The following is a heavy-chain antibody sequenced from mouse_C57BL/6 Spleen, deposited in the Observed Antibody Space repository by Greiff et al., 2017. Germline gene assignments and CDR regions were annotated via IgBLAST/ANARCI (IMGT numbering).Heavy chain of an antibody. CDR3: ERQRELGSMDY. Sequence: EVHLVASGGGLVKPGGSLQLSCAASGFTFRDYGMHWVRQAPEKGLEWVAYISRGSSTIYYADTVKVLFSISRDNAKNTLFLQRPSRRSEDTAMYYGERQRELGSMDYWGQGTSVTVSS. CDR1: GFTFRDYG. V-gene: IGHV5-17*01. D-gene: IGHD3-3*01. CDR2: ISRGSSTI. J-gene: IGHJ4*01.